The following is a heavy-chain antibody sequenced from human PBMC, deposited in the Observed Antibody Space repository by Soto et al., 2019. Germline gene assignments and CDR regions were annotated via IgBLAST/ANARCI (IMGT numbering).Heavy chain of an antibody. D-gene: IGHD3-16*02. Sequence: GASVKVSCKASGYTFNTYDVAWVRQATGQGLEWMGWMNPNSGITGYAPNFQGRVTMTRDTSISTAYMELSSLRSEDTAVYFCASTFGGVIVNLDSWGQGTLVTVSS. CDR3: ASTFGGVIVNLDS. CDR2: MNPNSGIT. CDR1: GYTFNTYD. J-gene: IGHJ4*02. V-gene: IGHV1-8*01.